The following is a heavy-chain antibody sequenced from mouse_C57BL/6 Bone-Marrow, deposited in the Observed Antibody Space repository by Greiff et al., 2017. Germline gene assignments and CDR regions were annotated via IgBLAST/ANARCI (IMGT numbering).Heavy chain of an antibody. CDR1: GFTFSSYA. V-gene: IGHV5-9-1*02. D-gene: IGHD1-1*01. Sequence: EVKLQESGEGLVKPGGSLKLSCAASGFTFSSYAMSWVRQTPEKRLEWVAYISSGGDYIYYADTVKGRFTISRDNARNTLYLQMSSLKSEDTAMYDCTRKRTTGNFDVGGTGTTVTVSS. CDR2: ISSGGDYI. J-gene: IGHJ1*03. CDR3: TRKRTTGNFDV.